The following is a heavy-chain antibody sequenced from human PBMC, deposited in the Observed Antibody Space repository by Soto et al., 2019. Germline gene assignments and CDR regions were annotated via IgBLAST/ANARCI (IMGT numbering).Heavy chain of an antibody. CDR3: ATDPHSPWTANWVDT. D-gene: IGHD2-15*01. V-gene: IGHV3-23*01. Sequence: EEQVSESGGGLVQSGGSLRLSCAASGFNFNTFAMSWIRQAPGKGLEWVSHISSSGDSRDYADSVRGRFTISRDNSKNVLFRQMNILRADDTATYYGATDPHSPWTANWVDTGVKGTLVTVSS. CDR2: ISSSGDSR. J-gene: IGHJ5*02. CDR1: GFNFNTFA.